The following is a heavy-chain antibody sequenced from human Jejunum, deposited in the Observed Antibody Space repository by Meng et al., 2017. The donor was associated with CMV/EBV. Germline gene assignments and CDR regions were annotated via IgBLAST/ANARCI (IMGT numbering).Heavy chain of an antibody. J-gene: IGHJ4*02. D-gene: IGHD3-22*01. V-gene: IGHV5-51*01. CDR3: ARHHFYYYDSSGYLNLYNFDY. Sequence: SWLAWVRQMPGTGLEWMGSFYPADSDTRYSPSFQGQVTISTDKSISTAYLQWSSLKASDTAMYYCARHHFYYYDSSGYLNLYNFDYWGQGTLVTVSS. CDR1: SW. CDR2: FYPADSDT.